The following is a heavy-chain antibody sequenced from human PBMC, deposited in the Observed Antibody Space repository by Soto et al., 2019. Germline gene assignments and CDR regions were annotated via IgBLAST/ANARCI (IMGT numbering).Heavy chain of an antibody. Sequence: SETLSLTCTVSGGSISSYYWSWIRQPPGKGLEWIGEINHSGSTNYNPSLKSRVTISVDTSKNQFSLKLSSVTAADTAVYYCARVWRGRRSIAAAGTAVDYWGQGTLVTVSS. CDR1: GGSISSYY. D-gene: IGHD6-13*01. V-gene: IGHV4-34*01. CDR2: INHSGST. J-gene: IGHJ4*02. CDR3: ARVWRGRRSIAAAGTAVDY.